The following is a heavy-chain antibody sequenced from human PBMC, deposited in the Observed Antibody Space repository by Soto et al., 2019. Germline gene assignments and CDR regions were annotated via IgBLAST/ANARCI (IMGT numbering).Heavy chain of an antibody. J-gene: IGHJ4*02. CDR1: GFTFSSYA. V-gene: IGHV3-30-3*01. CDR3: ARGGGSYYDFWSGRYYFDY. CDR2: ISYDGSNK. Sequence: GGSLRLSCAASGFTFSSYAMHWVRQAPGKGLEWVAVISYDGSNKYYADSVKGRFTISRDNSKNTLYLQMNSLRAEDTAVYYCARGGGSYYDFWSGRYYFDYWGQGTLVTVSS. D-gene: IGHD3-3*01.